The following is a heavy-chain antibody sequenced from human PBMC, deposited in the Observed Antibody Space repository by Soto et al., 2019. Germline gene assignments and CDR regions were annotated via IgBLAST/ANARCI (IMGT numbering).Heavy chain of an antibody. CDR2: IYYSGST. V-gene: IGHV4-31*03. CDR1: GGSLNNADYF. J-gene: IGHJ6*02. CDR3: ARDADYAGSRGGMDV. D-gene: IGHD4-17*01. Sequence: QVHLEESGPGLVKPSETLSLICSVSGGSLNNADYFWSWIRHHPENGLEWIGYIYYSGSTRYNPSFKTRATLSIDTSKNQFSLRLNSVTVADTAVYFCARDADYAGSRGGMDVWGRGTTVTVSS.